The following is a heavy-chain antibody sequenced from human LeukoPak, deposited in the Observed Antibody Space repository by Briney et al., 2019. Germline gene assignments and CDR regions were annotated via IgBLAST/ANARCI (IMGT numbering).Heavy chain of an antibody. D-gene: IGHD3-10*01. CDR1: GFTVSSNY. CDR3: ARDPGHYYYGMDV. V-gene: IGHV3-66*01. J-gene: IGHJ6*02. Sequence: GGSLRLSCAASGFTVSSNYMSWVRQAPGKGLEWVSVIYSGGSTYYADSVRGRFTISRDNSKNTLYLQMNSLRAEDTAVYYCARDPGHYYYGMDVWGQGTTVTVSS. CDR2: IYSGGST.